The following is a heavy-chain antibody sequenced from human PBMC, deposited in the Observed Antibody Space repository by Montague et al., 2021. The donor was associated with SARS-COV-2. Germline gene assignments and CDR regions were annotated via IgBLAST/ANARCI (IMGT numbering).Heavy chain of an antibody. CDR1: DGSISSPNW. CDR2: IYYTGNT. J-gene: IGHJ6*02. V-gene: IGHV4-4*02. D-gene: IGHD3-16*01. Sequence: SDTLSLTCAVSDGSISSPNWWNWVRQPPGKGLEWIGEIYYTGNTNYNPSLKSRVTIFIDKSKNHFSLQLSSVTAADTAVYYCARGGTYHYGMDVWGQGTTVAVSS. CDR3: ARGGTYHYGMDV.